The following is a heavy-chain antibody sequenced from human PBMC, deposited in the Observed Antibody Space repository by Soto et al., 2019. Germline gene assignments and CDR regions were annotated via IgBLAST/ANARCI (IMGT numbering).Heavy chain of an antibody. CDR1: GFTFSSYG. V-gene: IGHV3-33*01. J-gene: IGHJ6*03. Sequence: HPGGSLRRSCAASGFTFSSYGMHWVRQAPGKGLEWVAVIWYDGSNKYYADSVKGRFTISRDNSKNTLYLQMNSLRAEDTAVYYCARGGQQLAYYYYYYMDVWGKGTTVTVSS. D-gene: IGHD6-13*01. CDR3: ARGGQQLAYYYYYYMDV. CDR2: IWYDGSNK.